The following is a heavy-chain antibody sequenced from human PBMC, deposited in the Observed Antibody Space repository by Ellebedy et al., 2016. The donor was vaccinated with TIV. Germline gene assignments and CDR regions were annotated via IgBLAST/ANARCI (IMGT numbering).Heavy chain of an antibody. V-gene: IGHV3-30-3*01. J-gene: IGHJ4*02. CDR2: ISYDGSNK. D-gene: IGHD5-12*01. Sequence: GESLKISRAASGFTFSSYAMHWVRQAPGKGLEWVAVISYDGSNKYYADSVKGRFTISRDNSKNTPYLQMNSLRAEDTAVYYCARDARGYSGYDPLDYWGQGTLVTVSS. CDR1: GFTFSSYA. CDR3: ARDARGYSGYDPLDY.